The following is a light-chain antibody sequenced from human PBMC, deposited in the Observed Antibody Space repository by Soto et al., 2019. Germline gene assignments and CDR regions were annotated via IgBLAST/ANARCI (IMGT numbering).Light chain of an antibody. CDR1: QSVTSNY. V-gene: IGKV3-20*01. CDR2: GIS. Sequence: EVVMPQSPATLSASPGERATLSCRPSQSVTSNYLAWYEQKPGQAPRLIIYGISTRATGVPDRFSGSGSGTDFTLTISRLEPEDFAVYYCQQYTDWPLTFGQGTKV. J-gene: IGKJ1*01. CDR3: QQYTDWPLT.